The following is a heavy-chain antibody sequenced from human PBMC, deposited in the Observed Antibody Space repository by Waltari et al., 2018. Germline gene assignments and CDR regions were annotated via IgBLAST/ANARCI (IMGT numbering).Heavy chain of an antibody. Sequence: QVTLKESGPVLVKPTQTLTLTCTFSGFSLSTSGMCVSWIRQPPGKALEWLARIDWDDDKFYSTSLKTRLTISKDTSKNQVVLTMTNMDPVDTATYYCARTPAYGGKGLGDAFDIWGQGTMVTVSS. CDR3: ARTPAYGGKGLGDAFDI. CDR2: IDWDDDK. D-gene: IGHD3-16*01. V-gene: IGHV2-70*16. J-gene: IGHJ3*02. CDR1: GFSLSTSGMC.